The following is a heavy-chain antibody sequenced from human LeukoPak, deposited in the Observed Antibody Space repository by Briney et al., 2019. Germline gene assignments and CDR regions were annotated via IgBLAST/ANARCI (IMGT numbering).Heavy chain of an antibody. J-gene: IGHJ4*02. CDR1: GDSISSNNFY. V-gene: IGHV4-39*01. CDR3: ARLEAMVNYDFDY. D-gene: IGHD5-18*01. CDR2: AYYSGTT. Sequence: SETLSLTCTVSGDSISSNNFYCDWIRQPPGKGLEWIGSAYYSGTTHYNPSLKSRVTISIDTSKNQFSLNLSSVTAADTAVYFCARLEAMVNYDFDYWGQGTLVTVSS.